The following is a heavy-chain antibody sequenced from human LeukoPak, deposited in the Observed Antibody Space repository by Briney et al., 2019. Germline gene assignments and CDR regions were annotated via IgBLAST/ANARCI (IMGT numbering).Heavy chain of an antibody. CDR2: ISYDGSNK. V-gene: IGHV3-30-3*01. CDR3: ARDGGYCSGGSCYWLYFDY. J-gene: IGHJ4*02. CDR1: GFTFSSYA. D-gene: IGHD2-15*01. Sequence: PGRFLRLSCAASGFTFSSYAMHWVRQAPGKGLEWVAVISYDGSNKYYADSVKGRFTISRDNSKNTLYLQMNSLRAEGTAVYYCARDGGYCSGGSCYWLYFDYWGQGTLVTVSS.